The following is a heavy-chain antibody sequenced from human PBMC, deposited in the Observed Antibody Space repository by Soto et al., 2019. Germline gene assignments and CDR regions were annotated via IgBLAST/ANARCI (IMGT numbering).Heavy chain of an antibody. CDR2: INQDGTKI. V-gene: IGHV3-7*03. CDR3: ARGEEWLLLSLQGVFDQ. J-gene: IGHJ4*02. CDR1: GFTFSSYG. D-gene: IGHD3-3*01. Sequence: GGSLRLSCAASGFTFSSYGMHWVRQAPGKGLEWVANINQDGTKIHYVDSVKGRFTISRDNAKNSLHLQLSSLRADDTAVYFCARGEEWLLLSLQGVFDQWGQGTLVTVSS.